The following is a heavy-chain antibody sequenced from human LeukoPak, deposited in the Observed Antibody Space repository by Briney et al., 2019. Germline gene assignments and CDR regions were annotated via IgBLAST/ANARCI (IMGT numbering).Heavy chain of an antibody. Sequence: ASVKVSCKASGGTFSSYAISWVRQAPGQGLEWMGRIIPIFGTANYAQKFQGRVTITTDESTSTAHMELSSLRSEDTAVYYCAREVDYAFDYWGQGTLVTVSS. CDR2: IIPIFGTA. CDR3: AREVDYAFDY. D-gene: IGHD4-17*01. V-gene: IGHV1-69*05. CDR1: GGTFSSYA. J-gene: IGHJ4*02.